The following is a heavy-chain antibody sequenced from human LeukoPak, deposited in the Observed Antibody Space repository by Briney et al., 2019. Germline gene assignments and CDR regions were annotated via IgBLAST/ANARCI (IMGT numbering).Heavy chain of an antibody. V-gene: IGHV3-23*01. CDR1: GFTFSSYA. J-gene: IGHJ3*02. CDR3: AKDLDYGDSIDAFDI. D-gene: IGHD4-17*01. CDR2: ISGSGGST. Sequence: GGSLRLSCAASGFTFSSYAMSWVRQAPGKGLEWVSAISGSGGSTYYADSVKGRFTISRDNSKNTLYLQMNSLRAEDTAVCYCAKDLDYGDSIDAFDIWGQGTMVTVSS.